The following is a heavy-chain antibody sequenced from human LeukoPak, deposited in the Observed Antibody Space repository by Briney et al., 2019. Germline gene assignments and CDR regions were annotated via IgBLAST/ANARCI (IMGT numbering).Heavy chain of an antibody. CDR3: ARVGSKGGSSSWYGPGPLDY. CDR2: ISYDGSNK. Sequence: GGSLRLSCAASRFTFSSYAMHWVRQAPGKGLEWVAVISYDGSNKYYADSVKGRFTISRDNSKNTLYLQMNSLRAEDTAVYYCARVGSKGGSSSWYGPGPLDYWGQGTLVTVSS. V-gene: IGHV3-30*04. J-gene: IGHJ4*02. D-gene: IGHD6-13*01. CDR1: RFTFSSYA.